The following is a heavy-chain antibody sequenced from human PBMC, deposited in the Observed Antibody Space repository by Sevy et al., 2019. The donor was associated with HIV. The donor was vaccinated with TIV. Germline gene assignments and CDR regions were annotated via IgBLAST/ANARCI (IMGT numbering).Heavy chain of an antibody. J-gene: IGHJ4*02. V-gene: IGHV4-59*01. D-gene: IGHD6-19*01. CDR2: IYYSGNT. CDR3: AREISSGWLDY. Sequence: SETLSLTCTVSGGSISSYYWNWIRQPPGKGLEWIGYIYYSGNTNYNPSLKSRVTISVDTSKNQFSLKLSSVTAAGTAVYYCAREISSGWLDYWGQGTLVTVSS. CDR1: GGSISSYY.